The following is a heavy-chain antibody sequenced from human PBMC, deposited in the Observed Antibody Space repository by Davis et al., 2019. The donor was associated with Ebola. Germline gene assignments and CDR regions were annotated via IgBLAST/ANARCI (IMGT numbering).Heavy chain of an antibody. D-gene: IGHD2-21*02. CDR2: ISGSGGST. Sequence: GGSLRLSCAASGFTFSSYAMSWVRQAPGKGLEWVSAISGSGGSTYYADSVKGRFTISRDNSKNTLYLQMNSLRAEDTAVYYCAKGFRPGPGFIVVVTVDYWGQGTLVTVSS. CDR3: AKGFRPGPGFIVVVTVDY. J-gene: IGHJ4*02. CDR1: GFTFSSYA. V-gene: IGHV3-23*01.